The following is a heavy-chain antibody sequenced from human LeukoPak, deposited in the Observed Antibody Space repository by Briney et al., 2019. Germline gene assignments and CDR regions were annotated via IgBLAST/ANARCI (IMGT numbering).Heavy chain of an antibody. CDR1: GFIFSTYG. J-gene: IGHJ4*02. Sequence: GGSLRLSCAASGFIFSTYGMHWVRQAPGKGLEWVAVISYDGSNKYYADSVKGRFTISRDNSKNTLYLQMNSLRAEDTAVYYCARPYCSGGSCYSGFDYWGQGTLVTVSS. CDR2: ISYDGSNK. D-gene: IGHD2-15*01. V-gene: IGHV3-30*19. CDR3: ARPYCSGGSCYSGFDY.